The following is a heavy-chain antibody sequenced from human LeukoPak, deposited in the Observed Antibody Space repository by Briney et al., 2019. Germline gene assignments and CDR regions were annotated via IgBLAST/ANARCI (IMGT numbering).Heavy chain of an antibody. D-gene: IGHD1-14*01. Sequence: GGSMRLSCAASGFTFDNYAMHWVRQAPGKCLEWVSGISWRSGSIDYADSVKGRFTISRDNAKTSLYLRMNSLRVEDMALYYCVKALGTTDAFHIWGQGTMVTVSS. CDR1: GFTFDNYA. CDR2: ISWRSGSI. V-gene: IGHV3-9*03. J-gene: IGHJ3*02. CDR3: VKALGTTDAFHI.